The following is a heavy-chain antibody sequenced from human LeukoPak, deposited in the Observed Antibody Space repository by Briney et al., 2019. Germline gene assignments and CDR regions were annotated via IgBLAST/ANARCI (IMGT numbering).Heavy chain of an antibody. D-gene: IGHD2-2*01. CDR3: AKSGCSSTSCHDFQH. CDR1: GFTFDDYA. Sequence: PGGSLRLSCAASGFTFDDYAMHWVRQAPGKGLEWVSGISWNSGSIGYADSVKGRFTISRDNAKNSLYLQMNSLRAEDMALYYCAKSGCSSTSCHDFQHWGQGTLVTVSS. J-gene: IGHJ1*01. V-gene: IGHV3-9*03. CDR2: ISWNSGSI.